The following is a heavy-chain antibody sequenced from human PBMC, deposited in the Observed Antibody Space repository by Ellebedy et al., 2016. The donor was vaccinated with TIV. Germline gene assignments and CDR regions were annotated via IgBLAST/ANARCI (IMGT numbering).Heavy chain of an antibody. CDR1: GYTFTSYG. V-gene: IGHV1-18*01. D-gene: IGHD2-15*01. CDR2: ISGYTGNT. Sequence: ASVKVSXXASGYTFTSYGISWVRQAPGQGLEWMGWISGYTGNTDYARKFQGRVTMTTDTSAGTAYLELSSLKSDDTALYYCARDGPQGYVVASAPPGDSWGQGTPVTVSS. J-gene: IGHJ4*02. CDR3: ARDGPQGYVVASAPPGDS.